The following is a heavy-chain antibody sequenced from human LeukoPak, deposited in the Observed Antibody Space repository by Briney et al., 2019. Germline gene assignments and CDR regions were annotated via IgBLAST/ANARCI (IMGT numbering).Heavy chain of an antibody. Sequence: GGSLRLSCAASGFTFSSYEMNWVRQAPGKGLEWVSSINGRDGRTYYADSVRGRFSISSDNSKNTLFLQMNSLRAEDTAVYYCARGEAFAFDMWGQGTVVTVSS. CDR1: GFTFSSYE. J-gene: IGHJ3*02. CDR2: INGRDGRT. V-gene: IGHV3-23*01. CDR3: ARGEAFAFDM.